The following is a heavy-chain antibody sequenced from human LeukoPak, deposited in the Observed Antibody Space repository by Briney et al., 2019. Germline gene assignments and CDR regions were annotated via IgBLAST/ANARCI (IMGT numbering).Heavy chain of an antibody. D-gene: IGHD2-2*01. CDR3: VKGRCSGSSCYGGDY. V-gene: IGHV3-33*06. CDR2: IWYDGSNK. J-gene: IGHJ4*02. Sequence: GGSLRLSCAASGFTFSSYGMHWVRQAPGKGLERVAVIWYDGSNKYYADSVKGRFTISRDNSKNTLYLQMNSLRAEDTAVYYCVKGRCSGSSCYGGDYWGQGTLVTVSS. CDR1: GFTFSSYG.